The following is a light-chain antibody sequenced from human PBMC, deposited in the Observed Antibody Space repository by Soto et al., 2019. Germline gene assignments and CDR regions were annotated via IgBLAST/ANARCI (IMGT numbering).Light chain of an antibody. J-gene: IGLJ3*02. CDR3: SSYTSSSTWV. CDR1: SSDVGGYNY. CDR2: EVS. V-gene: IGLV2-14*01. Sequence: QSALNQPASMSGSPGQSITISCTGTSSDVGGYNYVSWYQQHPGKAPKLMIYEVSNRPSGVSNRFSGSKSGNTASLTISGLQAEDEADYYCSSYTSSSTWVFGGGTKLTVL.